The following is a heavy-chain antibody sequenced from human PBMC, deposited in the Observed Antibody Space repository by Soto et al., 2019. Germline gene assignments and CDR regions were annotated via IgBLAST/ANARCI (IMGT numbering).Heavy chain of an antibody. CDR3: ARGGRITMIVVVL. CDR2: ISYDGSNT. J-gene: IGHJ4*02. V-gene: IGHV3-30-3*01. Sequence: GGSLRLSCAASGFPFSTYAMHWVRQAPGKGLEWVAVISYDGSNTYYADSVKGRFTISRDNSKNTLYLQMNSLRAEDTAVYYCARGGRITMIVVVLWGQGTLVTVSS. CDR1: GFPFSTYA. D-gene: IGHD3-22*01.